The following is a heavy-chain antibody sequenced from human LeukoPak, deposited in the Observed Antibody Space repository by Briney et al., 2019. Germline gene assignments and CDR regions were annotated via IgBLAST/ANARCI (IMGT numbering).Heavy chain of an antibody. CDR3: AKSVLVEARAYFDY. J-gene: IGHJ4*02. V-gene: IGHV3-48*02. Sequence: GGSLRLSCAASGFTFSSYSINWVRQAPGRGLEWVSYISSSSTIYYADSVKGRFTISRDNAKNSLYLQMNSLRDEDTAIYYCAKSVLVEARAYFDYWGQGTLVTVSS. CDR2: ISSSSTI. D-gene: IGHD1-26*01. CDR1: GFTFSSYS.